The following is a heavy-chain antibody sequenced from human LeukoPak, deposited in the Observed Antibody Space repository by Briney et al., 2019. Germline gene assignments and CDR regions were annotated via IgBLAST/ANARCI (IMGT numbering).Heavy chain of an antibody. J-gene: IGHJ4*02. CDR3: ARDSRGGNSYYFDS. CDR2: RHHSGST. Sequence: PSETLSLTCTVSGGSISSSSYYWGWIRQPPGKGLEWFGSRHHSGSTYYNPSLKSRVTISLDTSKNQFSLILNSVTAADTAVYYCARDSRGGNSYYFDSWGQGTLVTVSS. V-gene: IGHV4-39*07. D-gene: IGHD4-23*01. CDR1: GGSISSSSYY.